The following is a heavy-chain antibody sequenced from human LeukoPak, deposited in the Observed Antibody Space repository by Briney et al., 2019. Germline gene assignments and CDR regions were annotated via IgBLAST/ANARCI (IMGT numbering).Heavy chain of an antibody. CDR1: GGTFSSYA. CDR2: IIPIFGTA. CDR3: ARNVTMVLPGQGAFDI. D-gene: IGHD4/OR15-4a*01. V-gene: IGHV1-69*05. Sequence: SVKVSCKASGGTFSSYAISWVRQAPGQGLEWMGRIIPIFGTANYAQKFQGRVTITTDESTSTAYMELSSLRSEDTAVYYCARNVTMVLPGQGAFDIWGQGTMVTVSS. J-gene: IGHJ3*02.